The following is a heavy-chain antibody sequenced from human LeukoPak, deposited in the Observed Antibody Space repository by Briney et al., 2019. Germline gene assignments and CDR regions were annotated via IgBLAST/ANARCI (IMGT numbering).Heavy chain of an antibody. CDR3: ARDRYCSDSSCPHFDY. CDR2: IKQDESEK. Sequence: GGSLRLSCTASGFTFSHYWMSWVRQAPGKGLQWVADIKQDESEKYYVDSVKGRFTISRGNAKNSMYLQMNSLRAEDTAVYYCARDRYCSDSSCPHFDYWGQGTLVTVSS. J-gene: IGHJ4*02. D-gene: IGHD2-15*01. CDR1: GFTFSHYW. V-gene: IGHV3-7*01.